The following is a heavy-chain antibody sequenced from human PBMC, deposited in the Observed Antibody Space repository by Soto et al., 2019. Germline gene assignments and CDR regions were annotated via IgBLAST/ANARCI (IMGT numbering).Heavy chain of an antibody. J-gene: IGHJ5*02. CDR3: ARNDKPHYYGSGNWFDP. CDR1: GGSFSGYY. V-gene: IGHV4-34*01. CDR2: INHSGST. Sequence: QVQLQQWGAGLLKPSETLSLTCAVYGGSFSGYYWSWIRQPPGKGLEWSGEINHSGSTNYNPSLKSRVTISVDTSKNQFSLKLSSVTAADTAVYYCARNDKPHYYGSGNWFDPWGQGTLVTVSS. D-gene: IGHD3-10*01.